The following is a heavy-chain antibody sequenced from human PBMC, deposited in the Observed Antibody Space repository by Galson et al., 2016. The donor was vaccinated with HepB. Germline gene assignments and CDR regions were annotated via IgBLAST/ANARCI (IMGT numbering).Heavy chain of an antibody. CDR2: MYHTEDT. V-gene: IGHV4-39*01. Sequence: SETLSLTCTVSGASISDTEYYWGWIRQPPGRGLEWIGSMYHTEDTYYNPSLKSRVTISVDTSQNQFSLRLTSVTAADTGVYYCATGIVVAGKMYYYYMDVWGQGTTVTVSS. CDR3: ATGIVVAGKMYYYYMDV. D-gene: IGHD6-19*01. CDR1: GASISDTEYY. J-gene: IGHJ6*03.